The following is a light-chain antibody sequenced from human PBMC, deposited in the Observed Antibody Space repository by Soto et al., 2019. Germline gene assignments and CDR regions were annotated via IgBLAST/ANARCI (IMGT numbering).Light chain of an antibody. CDR1: QGISSW. V-gene: IGKV1-12*01. CDR3: KQANSSPPI. Sequence: DIQMTQSPSSVSASVGDRVTITCRASQGISSWLAWYQQKPGKAPKLLIYAASSLQSGVPSRFSGSGSGTDFTLPISGLQPKVFAIYYCKQANSSPPIFGGGPKVEIK. CDR2: AAS. J-gene: IGKJ4*01.